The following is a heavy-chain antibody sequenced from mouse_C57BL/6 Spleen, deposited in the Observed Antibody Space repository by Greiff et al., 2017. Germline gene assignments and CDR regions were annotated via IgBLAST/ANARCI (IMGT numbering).Heavy chain of an antibody. CDR1: GFTFSSYG. D-gene: IGHD4-1*01. CDR2: ISSGGSYT. J-gene: IGHJ2*01. CDR3: ARLPSGYYFDY. Sequence: VQLKQSGGDLVKPGGSLKLSCAASGFTFSSYGMSWVRQTPDKRLEWVATISSGGSYTYYPDSVKGRFTISRDNAKNTLYLQMSSLKSEDTAMYYCARLPSGYYFDYWGQGTTLTVSS. V-gene: IGHV5-6*01.